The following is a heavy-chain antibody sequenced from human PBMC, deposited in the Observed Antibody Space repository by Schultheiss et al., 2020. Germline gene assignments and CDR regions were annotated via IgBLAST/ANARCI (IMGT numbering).Heavy chain of an antibody. CDR1: GGSISSGDYY. D-gene: IGHD3-22*01. J-gene: IGHJ2*01. Sequence: LRLSCTVSGGSISSGDYYWSWIRQPPGKGLEWIGYIYYSGSTYYNPSLKSRVTISVDTSKNQFSLKLSSVTAADTAVYYCARDGGGYYYSWYFDLWGRGTLVTVSS. CDR3: ARDGGGYYYSWYFDL. CDR2: IYYSGST. V-gene: IGHV4-30-4*01.